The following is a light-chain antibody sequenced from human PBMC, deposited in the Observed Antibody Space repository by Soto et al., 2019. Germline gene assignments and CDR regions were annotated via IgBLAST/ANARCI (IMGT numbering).Light chain of an antibody. Sequence: EIVMTQSPGTLSVSPGEGATLSCGASQSVGANLAWYQQKPGQAPRLLIYDASTRATGVPARFSGTGSGTEFTLTISSLQCEDYAIYYCQQYHSWVTFGGGTKVDI. CDR3: QQYHSWVT. CDR2: DAS. V-gene: IGKV3D-15*01. CDR1: QSVGAN. J-gene: IGKJ4*01.